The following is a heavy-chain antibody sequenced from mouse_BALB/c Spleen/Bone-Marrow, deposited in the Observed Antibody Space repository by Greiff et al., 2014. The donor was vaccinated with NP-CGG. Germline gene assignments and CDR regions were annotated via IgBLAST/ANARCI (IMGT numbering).Heavy chain of an antibody. Sequence: QVQLQQSGAELGMPGASVKMSCKASGYTFTDKWVYWVKQRPGQGLEWIGAIDASDSYTNYNQKFMGKASLTVDASSSTAYMQVSSLTSDDSAVYYCARGGHDFSLDYWGQGTSVTVSS. J-gene: IGHJ4*01. CDR2: IDASDSYT. CDR1: GYTFTDKW. V-gene: IGHV1-69*01. D-gene: IGHD2-4*01. CDR3: ARGGHDFSLDY.